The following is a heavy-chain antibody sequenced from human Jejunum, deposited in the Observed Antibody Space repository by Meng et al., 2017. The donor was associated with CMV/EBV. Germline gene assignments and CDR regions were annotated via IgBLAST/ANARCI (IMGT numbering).Heavy chain of an antibody. CDR1: GYTFTRYP. Sequence: HVQCVQSWAELKKPGASVKVSCKASGYTFTRYPMNWVRQAPGQGLEWMGWISTNTGNPTYAQGFTGRFVFSVDTSVSTAYLQISSLKAEDTAVYYCGTLKYTSGFYGPAYWGQGALVTVSS. D-gene: IGHD6-19*01. CDR2: ISTNTGNP. V-gene: IGHV7-4-1*02. CDR3: GTLKYTSGFYGPAY. J-gene: IGHJ4*02.